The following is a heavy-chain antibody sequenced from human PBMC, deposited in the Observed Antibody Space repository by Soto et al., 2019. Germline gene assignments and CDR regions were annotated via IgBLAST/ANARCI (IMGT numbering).Heavy chain of an antibody. J-gene: IGHJ5*02. CDR3: ARDFFDSSDYTTNWFDP. Sequence: SETLSLTCTVSGGSISSSSFYWAWIRQPPGEGLEWIGSIYHTGNAYYNPSLKSRVTISVDTSKNQFSLKLTSVTAADAALYYCARDFFDSSDYTTNWFDPWGQGTLVTVSS. CDR1: GGSISSSSFY. D-gene: IGHD3-22*01. V-gene: IGHV4-39*01. CDR2: IYHTGNA.